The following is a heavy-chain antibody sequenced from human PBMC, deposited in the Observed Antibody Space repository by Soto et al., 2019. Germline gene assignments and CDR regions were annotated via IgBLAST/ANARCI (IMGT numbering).Heavy chain of an antibody. CDR2: IYYSGST. CDR3: ARGPTPTVTYDY. V-gene: IGHV4-59*01. Sequence: TSETLSLTCTVSGGSISSYYWSWIRQPPGKGLEWIGYIYYSGSTNYNPSLKSRVTISVDTSKNQFSLKLSSVTAADTAVYYCARGPTPTVTYDYWGQGTLVTVSS. J-gene: IGHJ4*02. CDR1: GGSISSYY. D-gene: IGHD4-17*01.